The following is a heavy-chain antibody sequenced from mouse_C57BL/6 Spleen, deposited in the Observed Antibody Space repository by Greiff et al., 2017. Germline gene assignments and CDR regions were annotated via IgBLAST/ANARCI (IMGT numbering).Heavy chain of an antibody. CDR2: INPNNGGT. Sequence: VQLKQSGPELVKPGASVKIPCKASGYTFTDYNMDWVKQSHGKSLEWIGDINPNNGGTIYNQKFKGKATLTVDQSSSTAYMELRSLTSEDTAVYYCARRVTGTGYYFDYWGQGTTLTVSS. J-gene: IGHJ2*01. CDR3: ARRVTGTGYYFDY. V-gene: IGHV1-18*01. CDR1: GYTFTDYN. D-gene: IGHD4-1*01.